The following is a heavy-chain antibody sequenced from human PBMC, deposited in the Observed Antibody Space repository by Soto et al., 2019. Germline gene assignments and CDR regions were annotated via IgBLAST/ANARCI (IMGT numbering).Heavy chain of an antibody. J-gene: IGHJ6*02. CDR2: INPNSGGT. CDR3: ARDFKQQLVRNYYHYYGMDV. D-gene: IGHD6-13*01. Sequence: ASVKVSCKAPGYTFTGYYMHWVRQAPGQGLEWMGWINPNSGGTNYAQKFQGRVTMTRDTSISTAYMELSRLRSDDTAVYYCARDFKQQLVRNYYHYYGMDVWGQGTTVTVSS. V-gene: IGHV1-2*02. CDR1: GYTFTGYY.